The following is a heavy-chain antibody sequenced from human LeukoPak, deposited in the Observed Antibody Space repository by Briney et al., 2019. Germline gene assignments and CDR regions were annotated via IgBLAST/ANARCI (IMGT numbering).Heavy chain of an antibody. D-gene: IGHD2-15*01. CDR1: GGSISSYY. CDR2: IYTSGST. V-gene: IGHV4-4*07. J-gene: IGHJ4*02. Sequence: PSETLSLTCTVSGGSISSYYWSWIRQPAGKGLEWIGRIYTSGSTNYNPSLMSRVTMSVDTSKNQFSLKLSSVTAADTAVYYCARETLYCSGGSCYDYFDYWGQGTLVTVSS. CDR3: ARETLYCSGGSCYDYFDY.